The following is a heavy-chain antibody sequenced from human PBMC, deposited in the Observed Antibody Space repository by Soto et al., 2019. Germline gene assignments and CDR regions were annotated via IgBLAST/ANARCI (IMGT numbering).Heavy chain of an antibody. J-gene: IGHJ4*02. V-gene: IGHV3-30*18. CDR2: ISYDGSNK. CDR1: GFTFSSYG. CDR3: AKDGGSSSWYSHLYYFDY. D-gene: IGHD6-13*01. Sequence: QVQLVESGGGVVQPGRSLRLSCAASGFTFSSYGMHWVRQAPGKGLEWVAVISYDGSNKYYADSVKRRFTISRDNSKNTLYLQMNSLRAEDTAVYYCAKDGGSSSWYSHLYYFDYWGQGTLVTVSS.